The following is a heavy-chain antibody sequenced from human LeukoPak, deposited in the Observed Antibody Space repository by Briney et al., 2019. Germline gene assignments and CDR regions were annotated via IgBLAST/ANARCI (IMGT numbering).Heavy chain of an antibody. CDR2: IYYSGST. CDR3: ARDILATSIAAPYY. Sequence: KSSETLSLTCTVSGDSMSSFYWSWVRQPPGKGLEWIGYIYYSGSTNYNPSLKSRVTISLDTSKNQFSLRLSSVNAADTAVYYCARDILATSIAAPYYWGQGTLVTVSS. J-gene: IGHJ4*02. CDR1: GDSMSSFY. V-gene: IGHV4-59*01. D-gene: IGHD6-13*01.